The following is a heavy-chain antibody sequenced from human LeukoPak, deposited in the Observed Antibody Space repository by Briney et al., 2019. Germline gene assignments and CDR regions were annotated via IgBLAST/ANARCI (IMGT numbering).Heavy chain of an antibody. J-gene: IGHJ4*02. V-gene: IGHV3-23*01. D-gene: IGHD2-15*01. CDR3: AKYCGDSSCYSGFDF. CDR1: GFTFTSYV. Sequence: PGGSLRLSCAASGFTFTSYVMSWVRQAPGKGLEWVSGISGSGGSTNYADSVKGRFTISRDNSKNTLYLQMNSLSDADTAVYYCAKYCGDSSCYSGFDFWGQGTLVTVSS. CDR2: ISGSGGST.